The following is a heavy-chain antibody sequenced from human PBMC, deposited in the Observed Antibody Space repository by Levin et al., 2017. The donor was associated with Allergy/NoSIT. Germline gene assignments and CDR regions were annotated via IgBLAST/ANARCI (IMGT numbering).Heavy chain of an antibody. CDR3: ARSGPPDV. CDR1: GFTFSEYW. CDR2: ISSDGSKT. Sequence: GGSLRLSCAVSGFTFSEYWMHWIRRAPGKGLMWVSWISSDGSKTNYADSVKGRFTISRDNAKNTLHLQMDSLRPEDTAVYDCARSGPPDVWGQGTTVIVSS. V-gene: IGHV3-74*01. J-gene: IGHJ6*02.